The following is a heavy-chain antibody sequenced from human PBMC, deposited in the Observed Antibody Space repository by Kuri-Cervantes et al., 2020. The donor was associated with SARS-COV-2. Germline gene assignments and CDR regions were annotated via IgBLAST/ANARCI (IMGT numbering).Heavy chain of an antibody. CDR1: GFTFDDYA. D-gene: IGHD1-26*01. V-gene: IGHV3-9*01. CDR3: ARDHYGWELILFDY. J-gene: IGHJ4*02. Sequence: GGSLRLSCAASGFTFDDYAMHWVRQAPGKGLEWVSGISWNSGSIGYADSVKGRFTISRDNAKNCLYLQMNSLRAEDTAVYYCARDHYGWELILFDYWGQGTLVTVSS. CDR2: ISWNSGSI.